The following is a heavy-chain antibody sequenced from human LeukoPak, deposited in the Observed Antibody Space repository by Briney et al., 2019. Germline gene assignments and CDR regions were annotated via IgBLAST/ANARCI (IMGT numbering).Heavy chain of an antibody. D-gene: IGHD6-13*01. V-gene: IGHV4-31*03. CDR1: GGSNSSGGYY. CDR3: ARVSSEEAAASQNWFDP. J-gene: IGHJ5*02. Sequence: SETLSLTCTVSGGSNSSGGYYWSWIRQHPGKGLEWIGYIYYSGSTYYNPSLKSRVTISVDTSKNQFSLKLSSVTAADTAVYYCARVSSEEAAASQNWFDPWGQGTLVTVSS. CDR2: IYYSGST.